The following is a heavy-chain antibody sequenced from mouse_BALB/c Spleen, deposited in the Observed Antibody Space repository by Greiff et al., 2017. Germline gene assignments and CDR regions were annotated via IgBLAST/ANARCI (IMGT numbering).Heavy chain of an antibody. V-gene: IGHV3-6*02. CDR1: GYSITSGYY. D-gene: IGHD1-1*01. Sequence: VQLQESGPGLVKPSQSLSLTCSVTGYSITSGYYWNWIRQFPGNKLEWMGYISYDGSNNYNPSLKNRISITRDTSKNQFFLKLNSVTTEDTATYYCARGGYYYGSSYWFAYWGQGTLVTVSA. J-gene: IGHJ3*01. CDR3: ARGGYYYGSSYWFAY. CDR2: ISYDGSN.